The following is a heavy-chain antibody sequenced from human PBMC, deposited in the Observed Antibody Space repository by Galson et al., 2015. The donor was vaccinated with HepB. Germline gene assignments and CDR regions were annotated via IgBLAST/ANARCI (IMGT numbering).Heavy chain of an antibody. J-gene: IGHJ2*01. Sequence: SVKVSCKASGYTFTRYGISWVRQAPGQGLEWMGWISADNGNTNYAQKLQDRVTMTTDTSTSTAYMEMRSLRSDDTAVYYCARDRGSSWYWYFDLWGRGTLVTVSA. V-gene: IGHV1-18*01. CDR2: ISADNGNT. D-gene: IGHD6-13*01. CDR3: ARDRGSSWYWYFDL. CDR1: GYTFTRYG.